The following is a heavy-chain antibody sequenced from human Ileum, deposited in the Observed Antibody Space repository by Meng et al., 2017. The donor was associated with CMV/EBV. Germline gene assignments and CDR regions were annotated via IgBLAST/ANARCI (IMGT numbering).Heavy chain of an antibody. V-gene: IGHV1-69*05. Sequence: PFSSYAISWVRQSPGQGLEWMGGIIPIFGTANYAQKFQGRVTITTDESTSTAYMELSSLRSEDTAVYYCARDLYCSSTSCYGWFDPWGQGTLVTVSS. J-gene: IGHJ5*02. D-gene: IGHD2-2*01. CDR3: ARDLYCSSTSCYGWFDP. CDR1: PFSSYA. CDR2: IIPIFGTA.